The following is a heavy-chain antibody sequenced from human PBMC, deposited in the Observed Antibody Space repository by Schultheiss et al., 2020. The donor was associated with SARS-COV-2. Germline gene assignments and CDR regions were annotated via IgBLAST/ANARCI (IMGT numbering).Heavy chain of an antibody. CDR3: ARHGQQLVRVFDP. D-gene: IGHD6-13*01. V-gene: IGHV3-21*05. J-gene: IGHJ5*02. CDR2: ISSSSSYI. CDR1: GFTFSSYS. Sequence: GGSLRLSCAASGFTFSSYSMNWVRQAPGKGLEWVSYISSSSSYIYYADSVKGRFTISRDNSKNTLYLQMNSLRAEDTAVYYCARHGQQLVRVFDPWGQGTLVTVSS.